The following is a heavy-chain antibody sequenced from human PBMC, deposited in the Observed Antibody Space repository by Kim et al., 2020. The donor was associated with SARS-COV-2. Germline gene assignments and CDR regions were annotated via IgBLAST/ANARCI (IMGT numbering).Heavy chain of an antibody. CDR1: GGSMSSYY. V-gene: IGHV4-4*07. J-gene: IGHJ3*02. Sequence: SETLSLTCTVSGGSMSSYYWSWIRQPAGKGLEWIGRIYSSGSTDYNPSLKSRVTMSVDTSKNQFSLNLNSVTAADTAVYYCAKVPRPTTPGTGSFEIWG. CDR3: AKVPRPTTPGTGSFEI. CDR2: IYSSGST. D-gene: IGHD6-13*01.